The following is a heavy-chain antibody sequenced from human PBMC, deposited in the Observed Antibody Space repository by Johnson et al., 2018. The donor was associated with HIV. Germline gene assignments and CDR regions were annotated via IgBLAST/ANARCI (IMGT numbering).Heavy chain of an antibody. CDR1: GFTFSSYA. J-gene: IGHJ3*01. D-gene: IGHD6-6*01. V-gene: IGHV3-30*04. Sequence: QEQLVESGGGVVQPGRSLRLSCAASGFTFSSYAIHWVRQAPGKGLEWVAVISYDGSNKYYADSVKGRFTISRDNSKHTLYLQRDSLRAEDTAVYYCVTLPLIAAPYPFEFWGQGTMVTVSS. CDR3: VTLPLIAAPYPFEF. CDR2: ISYDGSNK.